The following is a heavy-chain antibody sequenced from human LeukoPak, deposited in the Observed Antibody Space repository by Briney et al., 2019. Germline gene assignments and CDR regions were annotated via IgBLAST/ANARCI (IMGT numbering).Heavy chain of an antibody. D-gene: IGHD6-13*01. CDR1: GFTFSDYY. V-gene: IGHV3-11*01. CDR2: ISSSGSTI. Sequence: PGGSLRLSSAASGFTFSDYYMSWIRQAPGKGLEWVSYISSSGSTIYYADSVKGRFTISRDNAKNSLYLQMNSLRAEDTAVYYCARELGDSSSWYGKNWFDPWGQGTLVTVSS. CDR3: ARELGDSSSWYGKNWFDP. J-gene: IGHJ5*02.